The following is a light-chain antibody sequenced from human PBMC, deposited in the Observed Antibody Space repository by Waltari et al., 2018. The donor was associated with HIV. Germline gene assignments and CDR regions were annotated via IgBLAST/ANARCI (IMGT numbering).Light chain of an antibody. CDR2: GVN. J-gene: IGLJ3*02. Sequence: QSALTQPASMSGSPGQSITISCTGSSLDIGLYDFVSWYQHLPNTAPQLIISGVNRRTPGATSRFSASKSGDVASLTISGLQPEDEADYYCTSRTLTRILLFGGGTRLTVL. V-gene: IGLV2-14*01. CDR1: SLDIGLYDF. CDR3: TSRTLTRILL.